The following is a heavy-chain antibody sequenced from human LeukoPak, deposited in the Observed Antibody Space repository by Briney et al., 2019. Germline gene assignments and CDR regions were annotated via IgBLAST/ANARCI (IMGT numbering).Heavy chain of an antibody. D-gene: IGHD2-15*01. Sequence: PGGSLRLSCTSSGFSFSDYAMNWVRQAPGKGLEWVSCIRGNSGMRFYSDSVRGWFTISRDNSKNTVYLQMDSLRVDDTAVYFCAKDQEDRGYPSSFDFWGQGTLVTVSS. CDR1: GFSFSDYA. J-gene: IGHJ4*02. CDR2: IRGNSGMR. V-gene: IGHV3-23*01. CDR3: AKDQEDRGYPSSFDF.